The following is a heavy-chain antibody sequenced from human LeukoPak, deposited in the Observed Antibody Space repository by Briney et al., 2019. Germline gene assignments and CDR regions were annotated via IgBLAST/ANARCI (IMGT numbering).Heavy chain of an antibody. J-gene: IGHJ6*02. CDR2: INSDGSST. CDR3: ASSIPYYYGMDV. CDR1: GFTFSSYW. Sequence: GGSLRLSCAASGFTFSSYWMHWVRQAPGKGLVWVSRINSDGSSTSYADSVKGRFTISRDNAKNTLYLQMNSLRAEDTAVYYCASSIPYYYGMDVRGQGTTVTVSS. V-gene: IGHV3-74*01.